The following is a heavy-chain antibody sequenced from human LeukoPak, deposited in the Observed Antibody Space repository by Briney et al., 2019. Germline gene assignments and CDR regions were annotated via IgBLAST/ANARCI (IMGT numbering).Heavy chain of an antibody. D-gene: IGHD1-7*01. J-gene: IGHJ4*02. V-gene: IGHV3-23*01. Sequence: HSGGSLRLSCAASGFTFSSHGMNWVRQAPGKGLEWVSGISGSGGRTYYADSVKGRFTISRDNSNHMLYLQMNSLIAEDTAVYYCAKGSSRITGTTGFDYWGQGTLVTVSS. CDR1: GFTFSSHG. CDR2: ISGSGGRT. CDR3: AKGSSRITGTTGFDY.